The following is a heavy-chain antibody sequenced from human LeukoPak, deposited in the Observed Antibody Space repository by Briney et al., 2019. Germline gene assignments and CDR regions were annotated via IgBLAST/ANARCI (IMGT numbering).Heavy chain of an antibody. V-gene: IGHV3-74*01. D-gene: IGHD1-26*01. CDR2: INSDGSST. CDR1: GFTFSAYW. J-gene: IGHJ3*02. Sequence: PGGSLRLSCAASGFTFSAYWMHWVRQAPGKGLMWVSRINSDGSSTTYADSVKGRFTFSRDNAKNTLYLEMNSLRAEDTAVYYCARDGGSGSLGAFDIWDQGTMVTVSS. CDR3: ARDGGSGSLGAFDI.